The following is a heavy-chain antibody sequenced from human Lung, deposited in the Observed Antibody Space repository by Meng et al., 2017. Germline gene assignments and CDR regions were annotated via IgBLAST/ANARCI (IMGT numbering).Heavy chain of an antibody. CDR1: GGSISSSNW. J-gene: IGHJ5*02. Sequence: VQVRESGPVLWKPAGSLSLTFLVSGGSISSSNWWSWVRQPPGKGLEWIGEIYHSGSTNYNPSLQSRVTISVDKSKNQFSLKLSSVTAADTAVYYCARGSITMVRGVSVFDPWGQGTLVTVSS. CDR3: ARGSITMVRGVSVFDP. CDR2: IYHSGST. V-gene: IGHV4-4*02. D-gene: IGHD3-10*01.